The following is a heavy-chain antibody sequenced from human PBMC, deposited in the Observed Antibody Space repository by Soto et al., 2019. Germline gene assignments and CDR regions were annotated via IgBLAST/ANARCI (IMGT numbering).Heavy chain of an antibody. J-gene: IGHJ4*02. CDR3: ARDFKRWPPDGVDS. Sequence: QVHLVQSGAEVKSPGASVKVSCKASGFHFTSYAITGVRQAPGQGLEWMGWISAYNGNTKYAQNLQGRVTITTDSSTSTAYMALGSLTSDDTPFYYCARDFKRWPPDGVDSWGQGTLVTVS. V-gene: IGHV1-18*01. D-gene: IGHD3-16*01. CDR2: ISAYNGNT. CDR1: GFHFTSYA.